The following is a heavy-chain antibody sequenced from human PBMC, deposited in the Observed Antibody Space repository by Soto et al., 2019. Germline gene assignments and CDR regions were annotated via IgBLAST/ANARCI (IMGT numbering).Heavy chain of an antibody. CDR3: ARTDSAGRWAAGF. CDR2: IHSSGRT. V-gene: IGHV4-61*01. J-gene: IGHJ4*01. CDR1: GDSVSSGSYY. Sequence: QVQLQESGPGLVKPSETLSLTCTVSGDSVSSGSYYWTWIRQPAEKGLEYIAYIHSSGRTDYNPSLESGGTLALDTSMNQFSVKLSSVTASDTAVYYCARTDSAGRWAAGFWGQGTLVTVSS. D-gene: IGHD3-10*01.